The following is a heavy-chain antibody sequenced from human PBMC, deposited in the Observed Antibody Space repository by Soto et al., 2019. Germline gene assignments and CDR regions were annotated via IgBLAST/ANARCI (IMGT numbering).Heavy chain of an antibody. D-gene: IGHD6-19*01. V-gene: IGHV5-51*01. J-gene: IGHJ5*02. Sequence: GESLKISCTGVGYSFTSYWIAWVRQMPGKGLEWMGIIYPGDSDTRYSPSFQGQVTISADKSITTAYLQWSSLKASDTAVYYCARDSSGWISNWFDPWGQGTLVTVSS. CDR1: GYSFTSYW. CDR2: IYPGDSDT. CDR3: ARDSSGWISNWFDP.